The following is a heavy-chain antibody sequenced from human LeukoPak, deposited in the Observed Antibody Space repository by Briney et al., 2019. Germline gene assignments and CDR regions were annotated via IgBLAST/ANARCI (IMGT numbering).Heavy chain of an antibody. V-gene: IGHV3-23*01. CDR2: ISGSGGST. CDR1: GFTFISYA. Sequence: GGSLRLSCAASGFTFISYAMSWVRQAPGKGLEWVSAISGSGGSTYNADSVKGRFTISRDNSKNTLYLQMNSLRAEDTAVYYCAKMRAAVGSLLRLFDYWGQGTLVTVSS. D-gene: IGHD6-13*01. J-gene: IGHJ4*02. CDR3: AKMRAAVGSLLRLFDY.